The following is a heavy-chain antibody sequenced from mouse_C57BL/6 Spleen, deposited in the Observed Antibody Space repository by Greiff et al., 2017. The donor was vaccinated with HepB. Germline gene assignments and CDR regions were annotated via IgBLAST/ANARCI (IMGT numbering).Heavy chain of an antibody. D-gene: IGHD1-1*01. Sequence: VQLQQPGAELVKPGASVKLSCKASGYTFTSYWMQWVKQRPGQGLEWIGEIDPSDSYTNYNQKFKGKATLTVDTSSSTAYMQLSSLTSEDSAVYYCARRATVVEDYWGQGTTLTVSS. CDR3: ARRATVVEDY. V-gene: IGHV1-50*01. CDR2: IDPSDSYT. CDR1: GYTFTSYW. J-gene: IGHJ2*01.